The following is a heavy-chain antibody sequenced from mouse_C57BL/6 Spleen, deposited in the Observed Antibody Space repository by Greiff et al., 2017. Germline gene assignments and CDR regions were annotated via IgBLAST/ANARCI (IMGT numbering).Heavy chain of an antibody. CDR1: GFTFSNYW. Sequence: LQQSGGGLVQPGGSMKLSCVASGFTFSNYWMNWVRQSPEKGLEWVAQIRLKSDNYATHYAESVKGRFTISRDDSKSSVYLQMNNLRAEDTGIYYCTGGYYGSSGFAYWGQGTLVTVSA. D-gene: IGHD1-1*01. CDR2: IRLKSDNYAT. CDR3: TGGYYGSSGFAY. V-gene: IGHV6-3*01. J-gene: IGHJ3*01.